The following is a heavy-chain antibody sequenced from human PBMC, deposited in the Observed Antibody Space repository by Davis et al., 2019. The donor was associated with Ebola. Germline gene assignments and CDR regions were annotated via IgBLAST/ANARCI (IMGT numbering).Heavy chain of an antibody. D-gene: IGHD4-17*01. J-gene: IGHJ3*02. V-gene: IGHV3-30*18. CDR3: AKDRYGDYVPAFDI. CDR1: GFTFSSYG. CDR2: ISYDGSNK. Sequence: GESLKISCAASGFTFSSYGMHWVRQAPGKGLEWVAVISYDGSNKYYADSVKGRFTISRDNSKNTLYLQMNSLRAEDTAVYYCAKDRYGDYVPAFDIWGQGTMVTVSS.